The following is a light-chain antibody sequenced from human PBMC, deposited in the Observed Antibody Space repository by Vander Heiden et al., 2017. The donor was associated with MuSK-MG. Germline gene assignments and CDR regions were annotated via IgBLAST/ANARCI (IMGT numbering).Light chain of an antibody. Sequence: DIQMTQSPSTLSASVGDRVTITCRASQSISSWLAWYQQKPGKAPKLLIYDASSLESGVPSRFSGSGYGTEFTLTISSRQPDDFAPYYCQQHNCYPMYTFGQGTKLEIK. V-gene: IGKV1-5*01. CDR1: QSISSW. CDR2: DAS. J-gene: IGKJ2*01. CDR3: QQHNCYPMYT.